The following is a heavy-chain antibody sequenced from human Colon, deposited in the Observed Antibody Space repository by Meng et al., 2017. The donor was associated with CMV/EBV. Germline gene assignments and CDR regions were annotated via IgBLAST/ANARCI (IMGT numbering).Heavy chain of an antibody. D-gene: IGHD2-15*01. CDR3: ARSMVVAGIIPFFDY. CDR2: ISYDGSKK. Sequence: SCAASGFIFSSYSIHWVRQAPGKGLEWVALISYDGSKKYHADSVKGRFSISRDNSKNTVFLQVHGLRIEDTAVYYCARSMVVAGIIPFFDYWGQGVLVTVSS. V-gene: IGHV3-30-3*01. J-gene: IGHJ4*02. CDR1: GFIFSSYS.